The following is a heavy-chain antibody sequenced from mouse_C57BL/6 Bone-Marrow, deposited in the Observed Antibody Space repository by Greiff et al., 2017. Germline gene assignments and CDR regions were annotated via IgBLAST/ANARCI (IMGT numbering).Heavy chain of an antibody. J-gene: IGHJ4*01. CDR3: ARWDDYVGAMDY. CDR2: IHYSGST. V-gene: IGHV3-1*02. Sequence: VQLQQSGPDLVKPSQSLSLTCTVTGYSITSAYSWHWIRQFPGNTLEWMGYIHYSGSTNYNPSLKSRISITRDTSKNQFFLQLNSVTTEDTATYFCARWDDYVGAMDYCGQGTSVTVSS. D-gene: IGHD1-1*01. CDR1: GYSITSAYS.